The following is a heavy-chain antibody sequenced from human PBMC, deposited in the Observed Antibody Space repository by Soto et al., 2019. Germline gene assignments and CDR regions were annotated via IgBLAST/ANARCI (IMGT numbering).Heavy chain of an antibody. CDR2: ISIGTTT. CDR1: GFTVNSNY. Sequence: EVQLVESGGGLVQPGGSLRLSCAASGFTVNSNYMRWVRQTPGKGLEWVSMISIGTTTYYADSVKGRFTISRDTSKNTLYLQMNSLRAEDTAVYSCARCDTKRYFDNWGQGTLVTVSS. V-gene: IGHV3-66*01. CDR3: ARCDTKRYFDN. J-gene: IGHJ4*02. D-gene: IGHD2-21*01.